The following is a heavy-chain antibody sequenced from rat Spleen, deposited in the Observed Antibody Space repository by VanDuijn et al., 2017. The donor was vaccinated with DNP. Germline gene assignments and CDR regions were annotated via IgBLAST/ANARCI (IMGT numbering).Heavy chain of an antibody. CDR3: TREVGGYFAF. J-gene: IGHJ3*01. CDR2: ITNTGDST. V-gene: IGHV5-31*01. Sequence: EVQLVESGGGLVQPGRSLKLSCVASGFIFSNYWMTWIRQAPGKGLEWVASITNTGDSTYYSDSVKGRFSISRDNAKSTLYLQMNSLRSEDTATYYCTREVGGYFAFWGQGTLVTVSS. CDR1: GFIFSNYW. D-gene: IGHD1-3*01.